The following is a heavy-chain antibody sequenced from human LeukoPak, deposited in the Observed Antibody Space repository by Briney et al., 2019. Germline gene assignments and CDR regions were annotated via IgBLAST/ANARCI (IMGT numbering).Heavy chain of an antibody. V-gene: IGHV4-59*08. CDR1: GGSISTSY. J-gene: IGHJ5*02. CDR2: INYRGST. CDR3: GRREKQLGWFDP. Sequence: PSETLSLTCTVSGGSISTSYWSWIRQPPGKGLEGIGCINYRGSTKYNPSLKSRVTISVDTSKNQVSLKLSSVTAADTAVYYCGRREKQLGWFDPWGQGTLVTVSS. D-gene: IGHD6-13*01.